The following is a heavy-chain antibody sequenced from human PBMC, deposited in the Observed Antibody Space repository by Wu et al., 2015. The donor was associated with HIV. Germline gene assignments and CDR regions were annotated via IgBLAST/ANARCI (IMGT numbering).Heavy chain of an antibody. J-gene: IGHJ1*01. CDR2: IKPKSGDT. V-gene: IGHV1-2*02. D-gene: IGHD2-21*02. Sequence: QVQLEQSGAEVRKPGASVKVSCKTSGYVFIGFYVHWVRQAPGQGLEWMGCIKPKSGDTKYAQEFQDRVSITSDTSTTTVYMELRSLRYDDSAVFYCVRDKYYGGDPEYFQHWGQGTMVXVSS. CDR3: VRDKYYGGDPEYFQH. CDR1: GYVFIGFY.